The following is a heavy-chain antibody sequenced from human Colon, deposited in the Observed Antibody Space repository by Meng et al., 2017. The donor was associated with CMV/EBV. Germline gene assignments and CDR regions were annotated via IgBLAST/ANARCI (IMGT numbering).Heavy chain of an antibody. CDR1: GYIFTDYF. Sequence: ASVKVSCKASGYIFTDYFLHWVRQAPGQGLEWMGWINPKSGGISFEEKFQGRLTMTRDTSSSTVYMELTSLRSDDTAMYYCARDLAGPAAPNWGQGTLVTVSS. CDR3: ARDLAGPAAPN. CDR2: INPKSGGI. V-gene: IGHV1-2*02. D-gene: IGHD2-2*01. J-gene: IGHJ4*02.